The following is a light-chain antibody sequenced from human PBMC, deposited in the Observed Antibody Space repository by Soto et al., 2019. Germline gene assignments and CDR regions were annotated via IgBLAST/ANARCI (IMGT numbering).Light chain of an antibody. J-gene: IGKJ4*01. CDR2: SAS. CDR1: QGVIDD. V-gene: IGKV1-6*01. CDR3: LQESNYPLT. Sequence: IQMTQSPSSLSASVGDRVTITCRASQGVIDDVGWYQQKPVKAPKLVIYSASTLQSGVPSRFSGSGSGTDCTLTISGLQHEDFATYYCLQESNYPLTFCGGTKVEI.